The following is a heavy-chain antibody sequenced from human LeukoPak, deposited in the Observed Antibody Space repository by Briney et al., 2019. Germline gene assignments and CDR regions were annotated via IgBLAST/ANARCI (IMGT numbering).Heavy chain of an antibody. CDR3: ASYSGYAQ. D-gene: IGHD5-12*01. CDR2: MNPNSGNT. J-gene: IGHJ4*02. Sequence: GASVKVSCKASGYTFSSYDVNWVRQATGQGLEWMGWMNPNSGNTGYAQKFRGRVTISRNTSITTAYMELSGLTSEDTAVYYCASYSGYAQWGQGTLVTVSS. CDR1: GYTFSSYD. V-gene: IGHV1-8*03.